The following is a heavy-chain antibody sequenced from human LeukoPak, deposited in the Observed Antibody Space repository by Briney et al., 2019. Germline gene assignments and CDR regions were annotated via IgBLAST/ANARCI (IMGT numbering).Heavy chain of an antibody. CDR2: IRSKANSYAT. J-gene: IGHJ6*03. Sequence: PGGSLRLSCAASGFTFSGSAMHWVRQASGKGLEWVGRIRSKANSYATAYAASVKGRFTISRDDSKNTAYLQMNSLKTEDTAVYYCTRHSYSSGWYGYYYYMDVRGKGTTVTVSS. D-gene: IGHD6-19*01. CDR1: GFTFSGSA. CDR3: TRHSYSSGWYGYYYYMDV. V-gene: IGHV3-73*01.